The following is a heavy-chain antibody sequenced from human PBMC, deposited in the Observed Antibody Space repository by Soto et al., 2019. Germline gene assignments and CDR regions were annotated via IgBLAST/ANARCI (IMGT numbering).Heavy chain of an antibody. V-gene: IGHV1-8*02. CDR2: MNPNTGVTKT. J-gene: IGHJ5*01. CDR3: AGGATADYSVWDNPRGDWLDS. D-gene: IGHD3-16*01. Sequence: QVQLVQSGAEVKKPGASVKVSCKASGYTFTNYDINWVRQAAGQGLEWMGWMNPNTGVTKTDYLEKLEGRVTMTGDISAGTAYLEIYDLRSEDTAVYYCAGGATADYSVWDNPRGDWLDSWGHGTLVTVSS. CDR1: GYTFTNYD.